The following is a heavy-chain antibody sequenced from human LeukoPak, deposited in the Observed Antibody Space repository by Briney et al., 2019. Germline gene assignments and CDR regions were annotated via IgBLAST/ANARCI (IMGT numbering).Heavy chain of an antibody. CDR3: AAYGDYTARFDY. CDR1: GGSISSGDYY. CDR2: IYYSGST. Sequence: SQTLSLTCTVSGGSISSGDYYWSWIRQPPGKGLEWIGYIYYSGSTYYNPSLKSRVTISVDTSKNQFSLKLSSVTAADTAVYYCAAYGDYTARFDYWGQGTLVTVSS. V-gene: IGHV4-30-4*01. D-gene: IGHD4-17*01. J-gene: IGHJ4*02.